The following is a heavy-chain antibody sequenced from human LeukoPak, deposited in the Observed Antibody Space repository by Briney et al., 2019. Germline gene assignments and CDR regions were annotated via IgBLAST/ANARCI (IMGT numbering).Heavy chain of an antibody. CDR3: AKGTRIVVVVAATPDAFDI. D-gene: IGHD2-15*01. V-gene: IGHV3-21*01. Sequence: GGSLRLSCAASGFTFNTYSMNWVRQAPGKGLEWVSCISSSSSYMYYADSVRGRFTISRDNAKNSLYLQMNSLRAEDTAVYYCAKGTRIVVVVAATPDAFDIWGQGTMVTVSS. CDR1: GFTFNTYS. J-gene: IGHJ3*02. CDR2: ISSSSSYM.